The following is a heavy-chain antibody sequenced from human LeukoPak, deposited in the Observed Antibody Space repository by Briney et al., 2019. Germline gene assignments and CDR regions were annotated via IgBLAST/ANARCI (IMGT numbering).Heavy chain of an antibody. CDR2: ISSSSSTI. J-gene: IGHJ3*02. D-gene: IGHD3-3*01. V-gene: IGHV3-48*04. CDR1: GFTFSSYS. Sequence: GGSLRLSCAAYGFTFSSYSMNWVRQAPGKGLEWVSYISSSSSTIYYADSVKGRFTISRDNAKNSLYLQMNSLRAEDTAVYYCARDDGSGLDASDIWGQGTMVTVSS. CDR3: ARDDGSGLDASDI.